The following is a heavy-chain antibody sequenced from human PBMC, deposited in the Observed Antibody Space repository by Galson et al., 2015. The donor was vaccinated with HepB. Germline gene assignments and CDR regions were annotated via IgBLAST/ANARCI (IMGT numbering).Heavy chain of an antibody. J-gene: IGHJ6*02. CDR3: ARSGGRLAAADYPRPPASYYYGMDV. V-gene: IGHV1-46*01. CDR2: INPSGGST. D-gene: IGHD6-13*01. CDR1: GYTFTSYY. Sequence: SVKVSCKASGYTFTSYYMHWVRQAPGQGLEWMGIINPSGGSTSYAQKFQGRVTMTRDTSTSTVYMELSSLRSEDTAVYYCARSGGRLAAADYPRPPASYYYGMDVWGQGTTFTVSS.